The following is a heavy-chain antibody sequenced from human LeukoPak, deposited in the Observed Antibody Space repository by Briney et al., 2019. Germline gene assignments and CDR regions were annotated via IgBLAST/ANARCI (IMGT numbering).Heavy chain of an antibody. J-gene: IGHJ4*02. CDR2: ISAYNGNT. Sequence: ASVKVSCKASGYTFTSHGISWLRQAPGQGLEWMGWISAYNGNTNYAQKLQGRVTMTTDTSTSTAYMELRSLRSDDTAVYYCARGRVEMATITEDYYFDYWGQGTLVTVSS. D-gene: IGHD5-24*01. V-gene: IGHV1-18*01. CDR3: ARGRVEMATITEDYYFDY. CDR1: GYTFTSHG.